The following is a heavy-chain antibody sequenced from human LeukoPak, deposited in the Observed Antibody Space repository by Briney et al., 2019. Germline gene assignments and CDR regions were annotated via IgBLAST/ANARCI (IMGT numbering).Heavy chain of an antibody. V-gene: IGHV3-7*01. CDR2: IKEDGSEK. J-gene: IGHJ4*02. CDR1: GFTFSTYW. Sequence: GGSLRLSCAASGFTFSTYWMSWVRQAPGKGLEWVANIKEDGSEKYYGDSVKGRFTISRDNAKNSLYLEMNSLRAEDTAVYYCAREIVSAVAGNFDYWGQGTLVTVSS. D-gene: IGHD6-19*01. CDR3: AREIVSAVAGNFDY.